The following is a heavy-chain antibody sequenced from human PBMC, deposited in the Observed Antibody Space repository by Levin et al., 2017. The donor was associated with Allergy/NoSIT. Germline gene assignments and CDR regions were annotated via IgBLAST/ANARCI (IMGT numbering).Heavy chain of an antibody. Sequence: GESLKISCAASGFTFSSYGMHWVRQAPGKGLEWVAVISYDGSNKYYADSVKGRFTISRDNSKNTLYLQMNSLRAEDTAVYYCAKDLSDYGGNSKEVDYYYYYGMDVWGQGTTVTVSS. CDR3: AKDLSDYGGNSKEVDYYYYYGMDV. CDR2: ISYDGSNK. V-gene: IGHV3-30*18. CDR1: GFTFSSYG. J-gene: IGHJ6*02. D-gene: IGHD4-23*01.